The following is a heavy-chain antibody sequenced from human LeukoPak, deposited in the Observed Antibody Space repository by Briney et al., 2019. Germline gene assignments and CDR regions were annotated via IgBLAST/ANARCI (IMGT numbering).Heavy chain of an antibody. Sequence: SGTLSLTCAVYGGSFSSYYWSWIRQPPGKGLEWIGEINHSGSTNYNPSLKSRLTITVDTSKNQFSLKLSSVTAADTAVYYCARDKSRSGSYYGGMDVWGQGTTVTVSS. CDR1: GGSFSSYY. CDR3: ARDKSRSGSYYGGMDV. V-gene: IGHV4-34*01. J-gene: IGHJ6*02. D-gene: IGHD1-26*01. CDR2: INHSGST.